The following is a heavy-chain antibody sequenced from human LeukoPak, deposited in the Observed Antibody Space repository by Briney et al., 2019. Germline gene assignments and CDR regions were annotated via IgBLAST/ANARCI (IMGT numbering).Heavy chain of an antibody. CDR2: IYTSGST. V-gene: IGHV4-4*07. Sequence: SETLSLTCTVSGGSNSSYYWSWIRQPAGKGLEWIGRIYTSGSTNYNPSLKSRVTMSVDTSKNQFPLKLSSVSAADTAVYYCAREVREWYYYGSGSPFDPWGQGTLVTVSS. CDR1: GGSNSSYY. J-gene: IGHJ5*02. D-gene: IGHD3-10*01. CDR3: AREVREWYYYGSGSPFDP.